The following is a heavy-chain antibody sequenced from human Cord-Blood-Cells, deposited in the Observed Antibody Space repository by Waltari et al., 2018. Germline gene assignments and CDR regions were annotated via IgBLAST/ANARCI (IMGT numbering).Heavy chain of an antibody. D-gene: IGHD2-2*02. CDR3: ASGLGYCSSTSCYTGNWFDP. J-gene: IGHJ5*02. V-gene: IGHV4-39*01. CDR2: IYYSGST. CDR1: GGSISSSSYY. Sequence: QLQLQESGPGLVKPSETLSLTCTVSGGSISSSSYYWGWIRQPPGKGLEWIGSIYYSGSTYYSPSLKTRVTISVDTSKNQFSLKLSSVTAADTAVYYCASGLGYCSSTSCYTGNWFDPWGQGTLVTVSS.